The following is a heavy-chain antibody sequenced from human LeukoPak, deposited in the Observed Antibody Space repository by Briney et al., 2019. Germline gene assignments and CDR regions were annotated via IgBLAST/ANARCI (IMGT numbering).Heavy chain of an antibody. D-gene: IGHD3-9*01. CDR2: ISSSSSYI. J-gene: IGHJ3*02. V-gene: IGHV3-21*01. CDR1: GLTFSSYS. CDR3: ARDPGSYYDILTGYGAFDI. Sequence: GGSLRLSCAASGLTFSSYSMTWVRQAPGKGLEWVSSISSSSSYIYYADSVKGRFAISRDNAKNSLYLQMNSLRAEDTAVYYCARDPGSYYDILTGYGAFDIWGQGTMVTVSS.